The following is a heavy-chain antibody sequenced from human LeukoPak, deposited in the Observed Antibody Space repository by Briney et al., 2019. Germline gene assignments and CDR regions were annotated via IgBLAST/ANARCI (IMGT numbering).Heavy chain of an antibody. V-gene: IGHV1-2*02. Sequence: ASVKVSCKASGYTFTGYYMYWVRQAPGQGLEWVGWINPNSGDTGYAQKFQGRVSMTRDTSIATGYMELSSLTSADTAVYYRTSSEHYQHWGQGTLVTVSS. J-gene: IGHJ4*02. D-gene: IGHD1/OR15-1a*01. CDR3: TSSEHYQH. CDR1: GYTFTGYY. CDR2: INPNSGDT.